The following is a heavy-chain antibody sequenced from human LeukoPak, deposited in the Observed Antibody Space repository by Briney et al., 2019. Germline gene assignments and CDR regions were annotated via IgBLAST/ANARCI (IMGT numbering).Heavy chain of an antibody. CDR3: AALWFGEFTVDY. CDR2: ISSSSSYI. V-gene: IGHV3-21*01. CDR1: GFTFSSYS. D-gene: IGHD3-10*01. J-gene: IGHJ4*02. Sequence: GGSLRLSCAASGFTFSSYSMTWVRQAPGKGLEWVSSISSSSSYIYYADSVKGRFTISRDNAKNSLYLQMNSLRAEDTAVYYCAALWFGEFTVDYWGQGTLVTVSS.